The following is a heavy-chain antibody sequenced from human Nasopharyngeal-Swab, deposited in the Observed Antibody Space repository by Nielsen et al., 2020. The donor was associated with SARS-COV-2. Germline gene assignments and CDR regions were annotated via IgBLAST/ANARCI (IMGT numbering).Heavy chain of an antibody. CDR3: AAGVLGYCSGGSCPDY. CDR1: GYTFTSYG. V-gene: IGHV1-18*01. Sequence: ASVKVSCKASGYTFTSYGISWVRQAPGQGLEWMGWITAYNGNTYYAQKFQGRVTMTTDTSASTAYMELRGLRSDDTAVYYCAAGVLGYCSGGSCPDYWGQGTLVTVSS. J-gene: IGHJ4*02. CDR2: ITAYNGNT. D-gene: IGHD2-15*01.